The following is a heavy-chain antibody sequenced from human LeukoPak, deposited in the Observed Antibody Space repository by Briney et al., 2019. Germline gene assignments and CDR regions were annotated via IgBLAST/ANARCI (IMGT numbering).Heavy chain of an antibody. CDR2: ISWNSGSI. CDR1: GFTFDDYA. Sequence: GRSLSLSCAASGFTFDDYAMHWVRQAPGKGLEWVSGISWNSGSIGYADSVKGRFTISRDNAKNSLYLQMNSLRAEDTALYYCAKVGSQLHYYYYMDVWGKGTTVTVSS. D-gene: IGHD2-2*01. J-gene: IGHJ6*03. V-gene: IGHV3-9*01. CDR3: AKVGSQLHYYYYMDV.